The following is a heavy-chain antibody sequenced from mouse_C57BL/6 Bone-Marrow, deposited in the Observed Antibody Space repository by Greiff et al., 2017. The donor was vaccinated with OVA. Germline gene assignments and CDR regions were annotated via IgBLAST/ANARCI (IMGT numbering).Heavy chain of an antibody. CDR2: ISSGGDYI. D-gene: IGHD2-3*01. Sequence: EVQLVESGEGLVKPGGSLKLSCAASGFTFSSYAMSWVRQTPEKRLEWVAYISSGGDYIYYADTVKGRFTISRDNARNTLYLQMSSLKSEDTAMYYCTRDQGDDPWVAYWGQGTLVTVSA. J-gene: IGHJ3*01. V-gene: IGHV5-9-1*02. CDR1: GFTFSSYA. CDR3: TRDQGDDPWVAY.